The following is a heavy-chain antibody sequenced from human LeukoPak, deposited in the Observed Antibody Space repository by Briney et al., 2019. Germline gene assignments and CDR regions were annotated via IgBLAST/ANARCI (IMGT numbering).Heavy chain of an antibody. V-gene: IGHV4-61*02. D-gene: IGHD3-9*01. CDR1: GGSISSSTYY. CDR3: VRDSPVRYFDWYIDY. Sequence: PSETLSLTCTVSGGSISSSTYYWSWIRQPAGKGLEWIGRIYSSGSTNYNPSLKSRVTISVETSKNQFSLNLNSVTAADTAVYYCVRDSPVRYFDWYIDYWGQGILVTVSS. CDR2: IYSSGST. J-gene: IGHJ4*02.